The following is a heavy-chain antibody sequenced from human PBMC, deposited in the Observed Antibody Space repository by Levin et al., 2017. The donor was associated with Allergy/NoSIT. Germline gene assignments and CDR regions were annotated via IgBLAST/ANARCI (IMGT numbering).Heavy chain of an antibody. D-gene: IGHD1-26*01. V-gene: IGHV3-33*01. CDR3: ARASGSYDY. CDR2: IWPDGSNK. CDR1: GFSFTTYG. Sequence: SCAASGFSFTTYGFHWVRQAPGKGLEWVAVIWPDGSNKYYADSVKGRFTISRDDSKNTVYLQMNSLRAEDTAVYYCARASGSYDYWGQGPLVTISS. J-gene: IGHJ4*02.